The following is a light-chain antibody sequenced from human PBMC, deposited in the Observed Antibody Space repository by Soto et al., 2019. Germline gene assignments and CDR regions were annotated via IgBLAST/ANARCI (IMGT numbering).Light chain of an antibody. CDR2: DVS. Sequence: QSVLTQPASVSGSPGQSITISCTGTSSDVGGYNYVSWYQHHPGNASKLMIFDVSFRPSGVSNLFSGSKSGNTASLTISGLQPEDEADYYCSSYTTSNTRQIVFGTGTKVTVL. V-gene: IGLV2-14*03. J-gene: IGLJ1*01. CDR1: SSDVGGYNY. CDR3: SSYTTSNTRQIV.